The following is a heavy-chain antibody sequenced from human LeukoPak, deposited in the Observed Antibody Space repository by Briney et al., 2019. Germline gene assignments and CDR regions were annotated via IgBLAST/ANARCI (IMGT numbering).Heavy chain of an antibody. Sequence: PGGSLRLSCSASGFTFRNFAISWVRQAPGKGPEWVSSIGGGDTHYADSVKGRFTISRDDSRSTVDLQMSSLRAEDTAVYYCAKDGQSFNSMCDYFDSWGQGTLVTVSS. V-gene: IGHV3-23*01. CDR2: IGGGDT. CDR1: GFTFRNFA. J-gene: IGHJ4*02. CDR3: AKDGQSFNSMCDYFDS. D-gene: IGHD6-19*01.